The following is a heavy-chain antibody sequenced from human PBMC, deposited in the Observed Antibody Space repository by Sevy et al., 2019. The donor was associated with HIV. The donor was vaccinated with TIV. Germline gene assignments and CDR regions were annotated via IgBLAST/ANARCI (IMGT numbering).Heavy chain of an antibody. CDR1: GFTFSSYS. Sequence: GGSLRLSCAASGFTFSSYSMNWVRQAPGKGLEWVSSISSSSSYIYYADSVKGRFTISRDNAKNSLYLQMNSLRAEDTAVYYCARGGAAADSYYFDYWGQGTPVTVSS. CDR3: ARGGAAADSYYFDY. CDR2: ISSSSSYI. J-gene: IGHJ4*02. D-gene: IGHD6-13*01. V-gene: IGHV3-21*01.